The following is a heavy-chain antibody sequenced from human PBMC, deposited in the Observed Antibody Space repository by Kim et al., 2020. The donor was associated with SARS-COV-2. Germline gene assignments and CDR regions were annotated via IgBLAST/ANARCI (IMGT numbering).Heavy chain of an antibody. CDR2: ISSSSSYI. Sequence: GGSLRLSCAASGFTFSSYSMNWVRQAPGKGLEWVSSISSSSSYIYYADSVKGRFTISRDNAKNSLYLQMNSLRAEDTAVYYCASGGQLGPYFDYWGQGTLVTVSS. CDR1: GFTFSSYS. D-gene: IGHD6-13*01. CDR3: ASGGQLGPYFDY. J-gene: IGHJ4*02. V-gene: IGHV3-21*01.